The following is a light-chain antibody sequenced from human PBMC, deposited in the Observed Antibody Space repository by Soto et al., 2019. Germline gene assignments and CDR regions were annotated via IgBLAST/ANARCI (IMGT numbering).Light chain of an antibody. CDR2: LGS. J-gene: IGKJ5*01. CDR3: MQALQTFT. CDR1: QSLVHSDGNTY. Sequence: DIVMTQTPLSSPVTLGQAATISGRSSQSLVHSDGNTYLSWFQQRPGKPPRLLIYLGSNRASGVPDRLSGSGSGTDFTLKIRRVEAEDFGIYYCMQALQTFTFGQGTRLEIK. V-gene: IGKV2-24*01.